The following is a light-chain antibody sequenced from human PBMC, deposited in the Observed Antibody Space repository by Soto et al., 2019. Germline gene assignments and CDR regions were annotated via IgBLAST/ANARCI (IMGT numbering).Light chain of an antibody. V-gene: IGLV9-49*01. J-gene: IGLJ2*01. CDR1: SGYSNYK. CDR2: VGTGGIVG. Sequence: QLVLTQPPSASASLGASVTLTCTLSSGYSNYKVDWYQQRPGKGPRFVMRVGTGGIVGSKGDGIPDRCSVLGSGLNRYLTIKNIQEEDESDYHCGADHGSGSNFVHVVFGGGTKLTVL. CDR3: GADHGSGSNFVHVV.